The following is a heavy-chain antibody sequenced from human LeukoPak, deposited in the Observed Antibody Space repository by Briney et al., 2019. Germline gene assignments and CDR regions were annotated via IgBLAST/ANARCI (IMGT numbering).Heavy chain of an antibody. CDR2: ISAYNGNT. V-gene: IGHV1-18*04. Sequence: GASVKVSCKASGYTFTAYYMHWVRQAPGQGLEWMGWISAYNGNTNYAQKLQGRVTMTTDTSTSTAYMELRSLRSDDTAVYYCARSYYDILTGYPSSAEYFQHWGQGTLVTVSS. J-gene: IGHJ1*01. CDR3: ARSYYDILTGYPSSAEYFQH. CDR1: GYTFTAYY. D-gene: IGHD3-9*01.